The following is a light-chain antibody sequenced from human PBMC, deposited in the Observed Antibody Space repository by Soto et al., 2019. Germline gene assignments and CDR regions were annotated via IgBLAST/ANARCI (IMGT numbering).Light chain of an antibody. CDR3: HHYRGSMI. Sequence: EIVLTQSPGTLSLSPGEGATVSCRVSQSINSKSLGWYQRKFGKATMLLIYNTSSTATGIPDRFSGCGSGTDFTLSIRRLEPEDSAVFSCHHYRGSMIFGHGTKVDFK. J-gene: IGKJ3*01. CDR2: NTS. V-gene: IGKV3-20*01. CDR1: QSINSKS.